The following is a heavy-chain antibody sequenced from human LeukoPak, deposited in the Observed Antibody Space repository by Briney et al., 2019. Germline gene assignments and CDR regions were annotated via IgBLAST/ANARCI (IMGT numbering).Heavy chain of an antibody. D-gene: IGHD6-19*01. CDR3: ARVRFSSGWYIAFDM. J-gene: IGHJ3*02. Sequence: ASVKVSCKAPGYTFSSYYVQWVRQAPGQGLEWMGIIHPSGGSTTYAQKFQGRVTMTRDTSTSTVYMELSSLRSEDTAVYYCARVRFSSGWYIAFDMWGQGTMVTVSS. V-gene: IGHV1-46*01. CDR2: IHPSGGST. CDR1: GYTFSSYY.